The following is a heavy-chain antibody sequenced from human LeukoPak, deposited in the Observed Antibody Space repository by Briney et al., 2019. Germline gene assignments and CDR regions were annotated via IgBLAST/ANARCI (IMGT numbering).Heavy chain of an antibody. Sequence: SVKVSCKASGGTFSSYAISWVRQAPGQGLEWMGIINPSGGSTSYAQKFQGRVTITADESTSTAYMELSSLRSEDTAVYYCARPLSSSWYPPYYYGMDVWGQGTTVTVSS. V-gene: IGHV1-69*11. D-gene: IGHD6-13*01. CDR1: GGTFSSYA. CDR3: ARPLSSSWYPPYYYGMDV. CDR2: INPSGGST. J-gene: IGHJ6*02.